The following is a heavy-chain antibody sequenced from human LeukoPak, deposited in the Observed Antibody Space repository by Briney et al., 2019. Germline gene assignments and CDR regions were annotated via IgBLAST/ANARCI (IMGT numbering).Heavy chain of an antibody. D-gene: IGHD4-23*01. CDR2: IYYSGST. CDR1: GGSISGYY. V-gene: IGHV4-31*03. CDR3: ARVGDDYGGNSDDY. Sequence: SETLSLTCTVSGGSISGYYWSWIRQHPGKGLEWIGYIYYSGSTYYNPSLKSRVTISVDTSKNQFSLKLSSVTAADTAVYYCARVGDDYGGNSDDYWGQGTLVTVSS. J-gene: IGHJ4*02.